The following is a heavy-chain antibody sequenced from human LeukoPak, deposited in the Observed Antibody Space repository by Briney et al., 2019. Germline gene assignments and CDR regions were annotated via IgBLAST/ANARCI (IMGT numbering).Heavy chain of an antibody. CDR1: GFTFSSFS. D-gene: IGHD2-15*01. CDR3: AKSGLNRFDY. J-gene: IGHJ4*02. Sequence: GGSLRLSCAASGFTFSSFSMNWVRQAPGKGLEWVSSISSGGDYKHYADSVKGRLTISRDNAKNSLFLQMNSLRAEDTAVYYCAKSGLNRFDYWGQGTLVTVSS. CDR2: ISSGGDYK. V-gene: IGHV3-21*01.